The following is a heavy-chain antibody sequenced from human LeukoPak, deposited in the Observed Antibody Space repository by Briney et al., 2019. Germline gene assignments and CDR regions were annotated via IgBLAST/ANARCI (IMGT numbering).Heavy chain of an antibody. V-gene: IGHV3-30-3*01. J-gene: IGHJ4*02. CDR2: ISYDGSNK. D-gene: IGHD3-10*01. Sequence: GGSLRLSCAASGFTFSSYAMHWVRQAPGKGLEWVAVISYDGSNKYYADSVKGRFTISRDNAKNTLYLQMNSLRAEDTAVYYCARHLNYYLDYWGQGTLVTVSS. CDR3: ARHLNYYLDY. CDR1: GFTFSSYA.